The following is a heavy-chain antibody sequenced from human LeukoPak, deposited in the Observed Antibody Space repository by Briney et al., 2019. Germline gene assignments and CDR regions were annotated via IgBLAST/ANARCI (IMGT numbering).Heavy chain of an antibody. CDR3: AREDSGYHY. D-gene: IGHD5-12*01. J-gene: IGHJ4*02. CDR2: IDHNGST. V-gene: IGHV4-34*01. Sequence: PSETLSLTCAVYGGSFSGYYWSWIRQPPRKGLEWIGEIDHNGSTNYNPSLKSRVTISVDKSENQFSLRLSSVTAADTAVYYCAREDSGYHYWGQGTLVTVSS. CDR1: GGSFSGYY.